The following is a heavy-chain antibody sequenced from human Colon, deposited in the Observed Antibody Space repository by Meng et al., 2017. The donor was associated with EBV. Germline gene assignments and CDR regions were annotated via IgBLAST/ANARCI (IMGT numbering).Heavy chain of an antibody. V-gene: IGHV4-34*01. CDR2: INHSGST. CDR1: GGSFSGYY. Sequence: QVQLQQWGAGRLKPSEILSLTCAVYGGSFSGYYWSWIRQPPGKGLEWIGEINHSGSTNYNPSLKSRVTISVDTSKKQFSLKLSSVTAADTAVYYCARGPGGSYYLYYFDYWGQGTLVTVSS. CDR3: ARGPGGSYYLYYFDY. J-gene: IGHJ4*02. D-gene: IGHD1-26*01.